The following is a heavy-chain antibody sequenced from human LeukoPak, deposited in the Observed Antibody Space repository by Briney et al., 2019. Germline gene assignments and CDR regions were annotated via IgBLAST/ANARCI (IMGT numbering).Heavy chain of an antibody. CDR1: GFGFSFSTYT. Sequence: GGSLRLSCAASGFGFSFSTYTMHWVRQAPGKGLEWVAIISYDGSNQYYADSVEGRFTISRDTSKNTLYLQMNSLRAEDTAVYYCANSYDILTGYYGFDPWGQGTLVTVSS. J-gene: IGHJ5*02. V-gene: IGHV3-30-3*01. CDR2: ISYDGSNQ. D-gene: IGHD3-9*01. CDR3: ANSYDILTGYYGFDP.